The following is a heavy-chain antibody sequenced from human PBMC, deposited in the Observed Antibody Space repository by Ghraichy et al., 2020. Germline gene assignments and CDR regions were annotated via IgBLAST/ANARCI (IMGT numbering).Heavy chain of an antibody. V-gene: IGHV4-59*08. D-gene: IGHD2-15*01. Sequence: SETLSLTCTVSGGSISSFYWSWIRQSPGKGLEYIGYIYYSGSTNYNPSLKGRVTISVDTSKNQFSLKLSSVTAADTAVYYCARGYCSGGSCYSDFFDSWGQGTLVTVSS. J-gene: IGHJ4*02. CDR3: ARGYCSGGSCYSDFFDS. CDR1: GGSISSFY. CDR2: IYYSGST.